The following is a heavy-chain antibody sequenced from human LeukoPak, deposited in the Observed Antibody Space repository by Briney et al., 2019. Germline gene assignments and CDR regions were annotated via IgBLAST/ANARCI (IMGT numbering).Heavy chain of an antibody. CDR2: IYYSGST. Sequence: SETLSLTCTVSGGSISSGDYYWSWIRQPPGKGLEWIGYIYYSGSTYYNPSLKSRVTISVDTSKNQFSLKLSSVTAADTAVYYCARINRDGYNSNYFDYWGQGTLVTVSS. J-gene: IGHJ4*02. V-gene: IGHV4-30-4*02. D-gene: IGHD5-12*01. CDR3: ARINRDGYNSNYFDY. CDR1: GGSISSGDYY.